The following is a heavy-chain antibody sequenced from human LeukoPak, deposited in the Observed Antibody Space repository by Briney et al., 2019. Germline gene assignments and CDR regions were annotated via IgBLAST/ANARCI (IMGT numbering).Heavy chain of an antibody. CDR1: GFTFSSYW. CDR2: ISSSGSTI. CDR3: ARVGESGSFDY. J-gene: IGHJ4*02. Sequence: GGSLRLSCAASGFTFSSYWMHWVRQAPGKGLEWVSYISSSGSTIYYADSVKGRFTISRDNSKSTLSLQMGSLRAEDMAVYYCARVGESGSFDYWGQGTLVTVSS. D-gene: IGHD1-26*01. V-gene: IGHV3-48*01.